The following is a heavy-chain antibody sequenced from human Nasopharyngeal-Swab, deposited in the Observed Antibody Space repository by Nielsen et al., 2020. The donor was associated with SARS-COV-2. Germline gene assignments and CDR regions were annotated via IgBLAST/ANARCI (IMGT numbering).Heavy chain of an antibody. CDR2: IRSKAYGGTT. J-gene: IGHJ4*02. D-gene: IGHD3-9*01. CDR1: GFTFGDYA. Sequence: GGSLRLSCTASGFTFGDYAMSWFRQAPGKGLEWVGFIRSKAYGGTTESAASVKGRFTISRDDSKSIAYLQMNSLKTEDTAVYYCTRFRPPYYDILTGSSPTYYFDYWGQGTLVTVSS. V-gene: IGHV3-49*03. CDR3: TRFRPPYYDILTGSSPTYYFDY.